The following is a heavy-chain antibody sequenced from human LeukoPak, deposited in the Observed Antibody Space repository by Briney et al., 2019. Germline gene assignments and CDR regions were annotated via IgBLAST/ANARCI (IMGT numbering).Heavy chain of an antibody. CDR3: ARQIVGTSWNYYYSYIDV. CDR2: VFHSGNT. CDR1: GGSITSSLYH. V-gene: IGHV4-39*01. J-gene: IGHJ6*03. Sequence: SETLSLTCSVSGGSITSSLYHWGWLRQAPGKGLQWIGNVFHSGNTYYSPSLQSHVAISIDTSKNRFSLKLTSVTAADTAVYYCARQIVGTSWNYYYSYIDVWGNGTSVSVSS. D-gene: IGHD1-1*01.